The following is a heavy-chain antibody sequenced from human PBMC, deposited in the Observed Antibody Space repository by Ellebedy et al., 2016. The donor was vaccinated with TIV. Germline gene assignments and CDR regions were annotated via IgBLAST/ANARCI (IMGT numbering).Heavy chain of an antibody. Sequence: PGGSLRLSCTASGFIFSDYSMHWVRQAPGKGPEWVAVISYDGSHEYYADSVRGRFTVSRDNSKNTLSLQMHNLGIEDTALYYGARGDGLGQWKIQDWDPWGPGTLVTVSA. CDR3: ARGDGLGQWKIQDWDP. CDR1: GFIFSDYS. V-gene: IGHV3-30*14. D-gene: IGHD3/OR15-3a*01. CDR2: ISYDGSHE. J-gene: IGHJ5*02.